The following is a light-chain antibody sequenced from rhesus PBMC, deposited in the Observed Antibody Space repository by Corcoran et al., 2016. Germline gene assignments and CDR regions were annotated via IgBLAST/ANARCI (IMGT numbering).Light chain of an antibody. V-gene: IGKV1-19*01. Sequence: DIQMTQSPSSLSASVGDKVTITCHASQGIGSWLVWYQQKPGKAPKPLICAASRLITGVPSRFSGSGSGTDDTLTSSSLQPEDFATYYCQQYDDLPWTFGQGTKVE. CDR3: QQYDDLPWT. J-gene: IGKJ1*01. CDR2: AAS. CDR1: QGIGSW.